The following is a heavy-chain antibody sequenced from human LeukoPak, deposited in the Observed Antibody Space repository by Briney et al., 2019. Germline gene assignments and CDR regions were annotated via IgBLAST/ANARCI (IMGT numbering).Heavy chain of an antibody. D-gene: IGHD6-13*01. CDR1: GFTFSSYA. J-gene: IGHJ4*02. Sequence: GGALRLSCAASGFTFSSYAMSWVRQAPGKGLEWVSAISGSGGSTYYPDSVKGRFTISRENSKNTLYLQMNSLRAEDTAVYYCAKDLTLATVPDVISAAGTVFDYWGQGTMVTVSS. CDR2: ISGSGGST. V-gene: IGHV3-23*01. CDR3: AKDLTLATVPDVISAAGTVFDY.